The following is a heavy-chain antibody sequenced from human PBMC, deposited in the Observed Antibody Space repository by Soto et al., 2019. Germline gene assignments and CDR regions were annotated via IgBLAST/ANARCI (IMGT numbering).Heavy chain of an antibody. V-gene: IGHV3-23*01. Sequence: GGSLRLSCAASGFTFSSVVMKWVRQAPGKGLEWVSTVSPGGDVSHYTDSVKGRFTTSRDNSRRTLHRQMDSLMAEGAAVYFRVRRDINASSSWSAFDVWGQGTVVTVSS. CDR3: VRRDINASSSWSAFDV. CDR2: VSPGGDVS. J-gene: IGHJ3*01. CDR1: GFTFSSVV. D-gene: IGHD6-13*01.